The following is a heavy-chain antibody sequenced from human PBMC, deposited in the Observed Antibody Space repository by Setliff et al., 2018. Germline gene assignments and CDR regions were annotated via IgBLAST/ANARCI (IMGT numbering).Heavy chain of an antibody. CDR1: NGSISSGSYY. J-gene: IGHJ3*02. D-gene: IGHD3-3*01. Sequence: SSETLSLTCTVSNGSISSGSYYWSWIRQPAGKGLEWVGRVYTSGSTNYNPSLKSRVTISLDTSKKFFSLKLSSVTVADTAIYYCAREVTIFGVPKVAYDIWGQGAMVTVSS. V-gene: IGHV4-61*02. CDR2: VYTSGST. CDR3: AREVTIFGVPKVAYDI.